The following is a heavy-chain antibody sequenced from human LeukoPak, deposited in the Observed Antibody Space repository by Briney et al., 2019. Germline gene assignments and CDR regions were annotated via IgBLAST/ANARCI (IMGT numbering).Heavy chain of an antibody. Sequence: GESLKISCKGSGYRFTSYWIGWVRQMPGKGLEWMGIIYPGDSDTRYSPSFQGQVTISADKSISTAYLQWSSLRASDTAMYYCARRTYCGGDCSYFDYWGQGTLVTVSS. J-gene: IGHJ4*02. D-gene: IGHD2-21*02. V-gene: IGHV5-51*01. CDR2: IYPGDSDT. CDR3: ARRTYCGGDCSYFDY. CDR1: GYRFTSYW.